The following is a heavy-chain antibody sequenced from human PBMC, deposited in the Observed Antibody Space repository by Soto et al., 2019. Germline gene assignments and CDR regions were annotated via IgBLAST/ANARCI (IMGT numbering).Heavy chain of an antibody. V-gene: IGHV1-3*01. CDR3: ARDQGMLIFGGLMTKVRYYYGMDV. D-gene: IGHD3-16*01. CDR1: RYAFTSNP. Sequence: ASVKVSCKASRYAFTSNPIQWLRESPGQSLEWVGWINVGNGDTRYSQKFQGRVTITRDTSASTVYMELSSLRSEDTAVYYCARDQGMLIFGGLMTKVRYYYGMDVWGQGTTVTVSS. J-gene: IGHJ6*02. CDR2: INVGNGDT.